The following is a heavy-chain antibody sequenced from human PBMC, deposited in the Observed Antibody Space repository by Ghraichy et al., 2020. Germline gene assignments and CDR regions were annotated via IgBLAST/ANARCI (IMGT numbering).Heavy chain of an antibody. CDR1: SGSISSSSYF. Sequence: SETLSLTCTVSSGSISSSSYFWAWIRQPPGRGLEWIGSIFYTGSTYYNPSLKSRVTISVDTSKNQFSLKLSSVTAADTAVYYWSRHLHLLQLVDPLYYFHYWGQGTLVTVSS. V-gene: IGHV4-39*01. D-gene: IGHD1-1*01. J-gene: IGHJ4*02. CDR2: IFYTGST. CDR3: SRHLHLLQLVDPLYYFHY.